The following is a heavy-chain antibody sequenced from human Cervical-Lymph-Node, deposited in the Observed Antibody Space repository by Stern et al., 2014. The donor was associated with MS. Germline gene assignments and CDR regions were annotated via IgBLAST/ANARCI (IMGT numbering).Heavy chain of an antibody. J-gene: IGHJ4*02. D-gene: IGHD6-13*01. CDR2: IWYDGSNP. CDR3: ASAYSSSHYYFDY. CDR1: GFSFSRYA. V-gene: IGHV3-33*01. Sequence: VQLVESGGGVVQPGRSLRLSCAVSGFSFSRYAMHWVRPAPGKGLAWVALIWYDGSNPYYADSVTGRFTISRDNFKNTLYLQMNSLRAEDTAVYYCASAYSSSHYYFDYWGQGTLVTVSS.